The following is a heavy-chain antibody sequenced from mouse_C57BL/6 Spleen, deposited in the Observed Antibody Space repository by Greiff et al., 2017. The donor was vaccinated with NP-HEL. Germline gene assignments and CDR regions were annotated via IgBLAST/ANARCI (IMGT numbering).Heavy chain of an antibody. CDR1: GYAFSSSW. CDR3: AGYGGSHFAY. J-gene: IGHJ3*01. CDR2: IYPGDGDT. V-gene: IGHV1-82*01. D-gene: IGHD1-1*01. Sequence: VQLQQSGPELVKPGASVKISCKASGYAFSSSWMNWVKQRPGKGLEWIGRIYPGDGDTNYNGKFKGKSTLTADKSSSTAYMQLSSLTSEDSAVYFCAGYGGSHFAYWGQGTLVTVSA.